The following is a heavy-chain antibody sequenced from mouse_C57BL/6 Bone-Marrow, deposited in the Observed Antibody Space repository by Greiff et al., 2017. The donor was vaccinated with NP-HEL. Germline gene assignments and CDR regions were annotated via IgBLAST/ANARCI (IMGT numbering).Heavy chain of an antibody. CDR1: GYTFTSYW. CDR3: ARGRLFLFAY. CDR2: IDPSDSYT. V-gene: IGHV1-50*01. Sequence: VQLQQPGAELVKPGASVKLSCKASGYTFTSYWMQWVKQRPGQGLEWIGEIDPSDSYTNYNQKFKGKATLTVDTSSSTAYMQLSSLTSEDSAVYYWARGRLFLFAYWGQGTLVTVSA. J-gene: IGHJ3*01.